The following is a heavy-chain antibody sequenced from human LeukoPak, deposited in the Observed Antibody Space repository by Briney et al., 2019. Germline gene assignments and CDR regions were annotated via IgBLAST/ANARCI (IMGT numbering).Heavy chain of an antibody. Sequence: SETLSLTCTVSGGSISSYYWSWIRQPPGKGLEWIGYIYYSGSTNYNPSLKSRVTISVDTSKNQFSLKLSSVTAADTAVYYCARQGLGYCTNGVCPRSLDYWGQGTLVTVSS. D-gene: IGHD2-8*01. CDR2: IYYSGST. V-gene: IGHV4-59*08. J-gene: IGHJ4*02. CDR3: ARQGLGYCTNGVCPRSLDY. CDR1: GGSISSYY.